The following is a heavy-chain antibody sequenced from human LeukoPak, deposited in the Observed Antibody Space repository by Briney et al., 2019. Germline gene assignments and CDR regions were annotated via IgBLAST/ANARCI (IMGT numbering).Heavy chain of an antibody. J-gene: IGHJ6*02. CDR3: ARYSGSPAYYYYGMDV. CDR2: ISAYNGNT. V-gene: IGHV1-18*01. D-gene: IGHD1-26*01. CDR1: GYTFTSYG. Sequence: ASVKVSCKASGYTFTSYGISWVRQASGQGLEWMGWISAYNGNTNYAQRLQGRVTMTTDTSTSTAYMELRSLRSDDTAVYYCARYSGSPAYYYYGMDVWGQGTTVTVSS.